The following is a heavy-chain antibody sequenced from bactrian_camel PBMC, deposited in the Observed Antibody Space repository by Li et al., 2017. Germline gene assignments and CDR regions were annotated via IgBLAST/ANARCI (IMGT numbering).Heavy chain of an antibody. V-gene: IGHV3S31*01. CDR1: GFTFSSYG. J-gene: IGHJ4*01. Sequence: VQLVESGGGSVQPGGSLKLSCAASGFTFSSYGMNWVRQVPGKGLEWVSGIISGGRDTEYSDSVKGRFTISRANAKNSLYLQMNNLALEDTAMYYCVAGPQCFLESKFDYWGQGTQVTVS. D-gene: IGHD1*01. CDR3: VAGPQCFLESKFDY. CDR2: IISGGRDT.